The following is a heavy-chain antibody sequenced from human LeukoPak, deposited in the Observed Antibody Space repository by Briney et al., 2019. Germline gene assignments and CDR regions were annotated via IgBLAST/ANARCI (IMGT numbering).Heavy chain of an antibody. CDR3: ASPSSSWSPFDY. CDR1: GFTFSSYW. D-gene: IGHD6-13*01. CDR2: IKQDGSEK. V-gene: IGHV3-7*01. J-gene: IGHJ4*02. Sequence: GGSLRLSCAASGFTFSSYWMSWVRQAPGKGLEWVANIKQDGSEKYYVDSVKGRFTISGDNAKNSLYLQMNSLRAEDTAVYYCASPSSSWSPFDYWGQGTLVTVSS.